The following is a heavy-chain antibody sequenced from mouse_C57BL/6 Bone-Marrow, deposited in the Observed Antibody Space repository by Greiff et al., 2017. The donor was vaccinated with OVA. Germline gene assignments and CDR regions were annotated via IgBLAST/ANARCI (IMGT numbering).Heavy chain of an antibody. V-gene: IGHV1-64*01. CDR1: GYTFTSYW. CDR2: IHPNSGST. D-gene: IGHD2-2*01. CDR3: ARMVTTDGDY. J-gene: IGHJ2*01. Sequence: QVQLKQPGAELVKPGASVKLSCKASGYTFTSYWMHWVKQRPGQGLEWIGMIHPNSGSTNYNEKFKSKATLTVDKSSSTAYMQLSSLTSEDSAVYYCARMVTTDGDYWGQGTTLTVSS.